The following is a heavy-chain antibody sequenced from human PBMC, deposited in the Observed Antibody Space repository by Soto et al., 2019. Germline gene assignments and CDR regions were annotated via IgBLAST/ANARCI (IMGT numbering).Heavy chain of an antibody. Sequence: QVQLQESGPGLVKPSQTLSLTCTVSGGSISSAAYYWSWIRQHPGKGLEWIGYISHSGSTYYTPSPKSRVISSADTSKNQCPLNLTSVTAADTAVYYCAREYTYGSNFFDCWGQGALVTVSS. CDR1: GGSISSAAYY. J-gene: IGHJ4*02. V-gene: IGHV4-31*03. D-gene: IGHD5-18*01. CDR2: ISHSGST. CDR3: AREYTYGSNFFDC.